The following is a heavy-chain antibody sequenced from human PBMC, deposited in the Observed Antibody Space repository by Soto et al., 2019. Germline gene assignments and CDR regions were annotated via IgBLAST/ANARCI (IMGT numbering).Heavy chain of an antibody. Sequence: RGSLRLSCAASGFTFSTYAMHWVRQTPGKGLEWVAVLSYDASFEYYGDSVKGRFTISRDNSKNTLYLQMNSLRAEDTAVYYCGTAYYYYDITYWGQGTLVTVSS. D-gene: IGHD3-22*01. CDR3: GTAYYYYDITY. V-gene: IGHV3-30-3*01. CDR1: GFTFSTYA. J-gene: IGHJ4*02. CDR2: LSYDASFE.